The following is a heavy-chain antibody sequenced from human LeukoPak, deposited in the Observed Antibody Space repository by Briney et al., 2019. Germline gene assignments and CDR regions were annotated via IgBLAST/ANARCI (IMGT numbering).Heavy chain of an antibody. D-gene: IGHD3-10*01. CDR2: ISYDGSNK. V-gene: IGHV3-30*18. J-gene: IGHJ4*02. CDR1: GFTFSSYG. Sequence: PGRSLRLSCAASGFTFSSYGMHWVRQAPGKGLEWVAVISYDGSNKYYADSVKGRFTISRDNSKNTLYLQMNSLRAEDTAVYYCAKDRAITMVRGAALDYWGQGTLVTVSS. CDR3: AKDRAITMVRGAALDY.